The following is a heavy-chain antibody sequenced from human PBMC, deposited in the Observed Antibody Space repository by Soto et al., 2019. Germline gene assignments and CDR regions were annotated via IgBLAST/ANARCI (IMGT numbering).Heavy chain of an antibody. CDR1: GYGFSTFG. Sequence: QVHLVQSGPEVKKPGASVKVSCKASGYGFSTFGITWVRQAPGQGLEWMGWVSAYTSKPNYAQKFLGRVTMSTDTSTTTAYLVLGGLRSDATATYYCGRGPAWGQGSLVIVSS. CDR3: GRGPA. CDR2: VSAYTSKP. V-gene: IGHV1-18*01. J-gene: IGHJ4*02.